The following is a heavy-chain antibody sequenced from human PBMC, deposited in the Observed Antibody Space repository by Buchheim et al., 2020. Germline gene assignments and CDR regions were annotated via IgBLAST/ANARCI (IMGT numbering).Heavy chain of an antibody. CDR3: ARTYYYGSGSYTPSYYYYGMDV. Sequence: QVQLVQSGAEVKKPGSSVKVSCKASGGTFSSYAISGVRQAPGQGLEWMGGIIPIFGTANYAQKFQGRVTITADESTSTAYMELSSLRSEDTAVYYCARTYYYGSGSYTPSYYYYGMDVWGQGTT. CDR1: GGTFSSYA. J-gene: IGHJ6*02. CDR2: IIPIFGTA. D-gene: IGHD3-10*01. V-gene: IGHV1-69*01.